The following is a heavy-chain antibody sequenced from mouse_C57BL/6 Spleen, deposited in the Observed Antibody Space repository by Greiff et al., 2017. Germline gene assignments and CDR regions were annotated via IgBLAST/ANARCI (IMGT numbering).Heavy chain of an antibody. J-gene: IGHJ4*01. CDR2: ISYDGSN. CDR3: ARGGTGYAMAY. Sequence: EVKLMESGPGLVKPSQSLSLTCSVTGYSITSGYYWNWIRQFPGNKLEWMGYISYDGSNNYNPSLKNRISITRDTSKNQFFLKLNSVTTEDTATYYCARGGTGYAMAYWGQGTSVTVSS. D-gene: IGHD3-3*01. V-gene: IGHV3-6*01. CDR1: GYSITSGYY.